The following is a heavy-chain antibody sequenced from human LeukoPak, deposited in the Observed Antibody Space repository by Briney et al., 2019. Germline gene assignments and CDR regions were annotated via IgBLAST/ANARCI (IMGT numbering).Heavy chain of an antibody. CDR1: GFTVSSNY. CDR3: ARDFVGYCSGGSCYGDDAFDI. J-gene: IGHJ3*02. Sequence: GGSLRLSCAASGFTVSSNYMSWVRQAPGKGLEWVSVIYSGGSTYYTDSVKGRFTISRDNSKNTLYLQMNSLRAEDTAVYYCARDFVGYCSGGSCYGDDAFDIWGQGTMVTVSS. D-gene: IGHD2-15*01. V-gene: IGHV3-66*01. CDR2: IYSGGST.